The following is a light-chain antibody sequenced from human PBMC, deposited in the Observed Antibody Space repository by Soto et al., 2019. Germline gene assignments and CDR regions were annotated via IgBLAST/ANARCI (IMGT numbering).Light chain of an antibody. V-gene: IGKV3-11*01. Sequence: EIVLTQSPATLSLSAGERDTLSCRASQSVSSYLAWYQQKPGQAPRLLIYAASNRATGIPARFSGSGSGTDVTLTISSLEPEDFAVYFCQQRINWPLTFGGGTKVEIK. CDR1: QSVSSY. J-gene: IGKJ4*01. CDR3: QQRINWPLT. CDR2: AAS.